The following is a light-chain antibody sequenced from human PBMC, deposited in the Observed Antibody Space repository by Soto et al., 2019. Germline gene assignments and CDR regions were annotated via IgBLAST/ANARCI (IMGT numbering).Light chain of an antibody. CDR1: SSDVGRFNL. Sequence: QSVLTQPASVSGSPGQSITISCTGTSSDVGRFNLVSWYQQHPGKAPKLMIYEGSKRPSGVSDRFSGSKSGNTASLTISGLQAEDEADYYCCSYAGTSTFYVFGTATKVTVL. CDR3: CSYAGTSTFYV. V-gene: IGLV2-23*01. J-gene: IGLJ1*01. CDR2: EGS.